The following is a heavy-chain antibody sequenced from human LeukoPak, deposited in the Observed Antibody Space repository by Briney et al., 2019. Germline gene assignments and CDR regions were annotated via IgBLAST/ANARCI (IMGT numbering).Heavy chain of an antibody. CDR1: GGFISSDSFY. CDR3: ARGPRFGELLWHWFDP. J-gene: IGHJ5*02. CDR2: ISTSGST. D-gene: IGHD3-10*01. V-gene: IGHV4-61*02. Sequence: PSETLSLTCTVSGGFISSDSFYWTWIRQPAGEGLEWIGRISTSGSTYYNPPLKSRVTISEDTSKNQFSLKLRSVTAADTAVYYCARGPRFGELLWHWFDPWGQGTLVTVSS.